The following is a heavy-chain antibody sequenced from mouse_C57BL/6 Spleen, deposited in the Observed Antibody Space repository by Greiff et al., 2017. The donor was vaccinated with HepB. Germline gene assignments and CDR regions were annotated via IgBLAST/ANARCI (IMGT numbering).Heavy chain of an antibody. CDR1: GFSLTSYG. CDR2: IWSGGST. CDR3: AKDGSHFDY. Sequence: VQLQQSGPGLVQPSQSLSITCTVSGFSLTSYGVHWVRQSPGKGLEWLGVIWSGGSTDYNAAFISRLSISKDNSKSQVFFKMNSLQADDTAIYYCAKDGSHFDYWGQGTTLTVSS. V-gene: IGHV2-2*01. D-gene: IGHD2-3*01. J-gene: IGHJ2*01.